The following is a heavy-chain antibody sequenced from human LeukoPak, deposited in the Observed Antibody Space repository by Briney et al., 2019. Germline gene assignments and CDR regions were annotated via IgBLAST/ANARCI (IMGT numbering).Heavy chain of an antibody. CDR1: GGSISSSNYY. CDR3: ARDIDPAMGYYGMDV. J-gene: IGHJ6*02. D-gene: IGHD1-26*01. Sequence: RPSETLSLTCTVSGGSISSSNYYWGWIRQPPGKGLEWIGSIYYSGSTYYNLSLKSRVTISVDTSKNQFSLKLSSVTAADTAVYYCARDIDPAMGYYGMDVWGQGTTVTVSS. V-gene: IGHV4-39*07. CDR2: IYYSGST.